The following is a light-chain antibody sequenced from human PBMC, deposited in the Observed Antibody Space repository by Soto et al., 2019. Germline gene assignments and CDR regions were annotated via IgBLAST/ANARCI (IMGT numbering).Light chain of an antibody. CDR1: QSVTNSY. CDR2: GAS. V-gene: IGKV3-20*01. CDR3: QQYAGSPIT. Sequence: EIVLTQSPGTLSLSPGERATLSCRASQSVTNSYLAWYQQKPGQAPRLLFYGASSRATGIPDRFSGSGSGTDFTLTISRLEPEDFAVYYCQQYAGSPITFGQGTRLEIK. J-gene: IGKJ5*01.